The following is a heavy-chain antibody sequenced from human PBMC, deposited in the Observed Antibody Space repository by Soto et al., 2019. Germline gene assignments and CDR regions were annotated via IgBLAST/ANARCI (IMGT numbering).Heavy chain of an antibody. Sequence: QVPLVQSGAEVKKPGSSVKVSCKASGGTFSSYTISWVRQAPGQGLEWMGRIIPILGIANYAQKFQGRVTITADKSTSTAYKELSSLRSEDTAVYYCARDRRGLRYFDWGQGTMVTVSS. CDR2: IIPILGIA. J-gene: IGHJ3*01. D-gene: IGHD3-9*01. V-gene: IGHV1-69*08. CDR3: ARDRRGLRYFD. CDR1: GGTFSSYT.